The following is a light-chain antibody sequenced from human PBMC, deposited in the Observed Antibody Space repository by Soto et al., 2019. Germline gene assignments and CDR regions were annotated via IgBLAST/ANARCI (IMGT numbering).Light chain of an antibody. J-gene: IGLJ1*01. V-gene: IGLV1-40*01. CDR3: QSYDSSLIVSKV. Sequence: QSALTQPPSVSGAPGQRVTISCSGSSSNIGAGYDVQWYRQFPGTAPKLIIYANSDRPSGVPGRFSGSKSGTSASLAITGLQAEDEADYYCQSYDSSLIVSKVFGTGTKVTVL. CDR1: SSNIGAGYD. CDR2: ANS.